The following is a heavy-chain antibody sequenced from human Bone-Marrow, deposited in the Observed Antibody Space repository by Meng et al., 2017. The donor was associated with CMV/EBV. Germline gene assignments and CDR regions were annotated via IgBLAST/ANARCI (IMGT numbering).Heavy chain of an antibody. V-gene: IGHV3-33*06. CDR1: GFTFSSYG. D-gene: IGHD2-15*01. J-gene: IGHJ5*02. CDR3: AKGEDRPGGWFDP. CDR2: IWYDGSNK. Sequence: GGSLRLSCAASGFTFSSYGMHWVRQAPGKGLEWVAVIWYDGSNKYYADSVKGRFTISRDNSKNTLYLQMNSLRAEDTAVYYCAKGEDRPGGWFDPWGQGTLVTVSS.